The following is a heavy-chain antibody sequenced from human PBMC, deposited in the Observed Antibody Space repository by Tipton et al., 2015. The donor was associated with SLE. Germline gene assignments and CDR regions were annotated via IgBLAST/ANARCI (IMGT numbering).Heavy chain of an antibody. CDR3: ARVWLNNAFDI. V-gene: IGHV4-4*07. Sequence: LRLSCNVSGVSISSSYWSWIRQPAGKGLEWSGRIYTSGATGDNPSLKRRVTMSVDMSKNQIFLKMTSVTAADSAVYFCARVWLNNAFDIWGQGTRVTVSS. D-gene: IGHD2/OR15-2a*01. J-gene: IGHJ3*02. CDR2: IYTSGAT. CDR1: GVSISSSY.